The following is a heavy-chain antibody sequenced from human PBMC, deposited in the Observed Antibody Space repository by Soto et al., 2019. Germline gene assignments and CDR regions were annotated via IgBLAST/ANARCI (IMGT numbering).Heavy chain of an antibody. CDR3: AIRSSAMGV. CDR1: GFTVSSDS. CDR2: IYSDNNT. V-gene: IGHV3-53*02. Sequence: EVQLVETGGDLIQPGGSLRLSCAASGFTVSSDSMTWVRQAPGKGLEWISIIYSDNNTDYADSVKGRFSISRDTSKNILYLKMTCLGAEDTAEFYCAIRSSAMGVWGQGTTVTVSS. J-gene: IGHJ6*02.